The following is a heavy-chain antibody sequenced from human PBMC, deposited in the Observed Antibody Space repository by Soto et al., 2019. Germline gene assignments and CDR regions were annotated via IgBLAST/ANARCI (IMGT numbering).Heavy chain of an antibody. CDR1: GDTFTFYS. CDR3: ASSYGSGYRAFDY. Sequence: QVQLVQSGAEVKRPGSSVKVSCKASGDTFTFYSINWVRQAPGLELEWMGRINPILSMSNYAQRLQGRVTMTADKSTSTAYMELSSLRSEDTAIYYCASSYGSGYRAFDYWGQGALVTVSS. V-gene: IGHV1-69*02. CDR2: INPILSMS. J-gene: IGHJ4*02. D-gene: IGHD3-10*01.